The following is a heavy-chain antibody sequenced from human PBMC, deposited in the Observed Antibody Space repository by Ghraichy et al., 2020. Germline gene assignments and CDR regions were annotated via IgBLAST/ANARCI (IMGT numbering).Heavy chain of an antibody. V-gene: IGHV3-11*01. CDR1: GFNFSDYY. CDR2: ISSSGSPI. CDR3: ASVRGEPHLYFDY. D-gene: IGHD3-10*01. J-gene: IGHJ4*02. Sequence: GGSLRLSCAASGFNFSDYYMSWIRQAPGTGLEWVSYISSSGSPIYYADSVKGRFTISRDNAKNSLYLQLNSLRAEDTAVYYCASVRGEPHLYFDYWGQGTLVTVSS.